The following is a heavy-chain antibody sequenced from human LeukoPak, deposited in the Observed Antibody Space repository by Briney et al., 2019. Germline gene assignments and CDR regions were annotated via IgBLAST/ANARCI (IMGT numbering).Heavy chain of an antibody. J-gene: IGHJ4*02. D-gene: IGHD5-12*01. CDR1: GYTFTSYA. CDR2: INAGNGNT. CDR3: ARSRIVATLFDY. V-gene: IGHV1-3*01. Sequence: ASVKVSCKASGYTFTSYAMHWVRQAPGQRLEWMGWINAGNGNTKYSQKFQGRVTITWDTSASTAYMELSSLRSEDTAVYYCARSRIVATLFDYWGQGTLVTVSS.